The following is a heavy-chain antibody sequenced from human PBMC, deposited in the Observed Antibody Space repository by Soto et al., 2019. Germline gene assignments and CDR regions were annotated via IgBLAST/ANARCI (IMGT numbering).Heavy chain of an antibody. J-gene: IGHJ3*02. D-gene: IGHD2-15*01. CDR2: ISWNSGSI. CDR3: AKFPGYCSGGSCYSTLTAFDI. CDR1: GFTFDDYA. Sequence: PGGSLRLSCAASGFTFDDYAMHWVRQAPGKGLEWVSGISWNSGSIGYADSVKGRFTISRDNAKNSLYLQMNSLRAEDTALYYCAKFPGYCSGGSCYSTLTAFDIWGQGTMVTVSS. V-gene: IGHV3-9*01.